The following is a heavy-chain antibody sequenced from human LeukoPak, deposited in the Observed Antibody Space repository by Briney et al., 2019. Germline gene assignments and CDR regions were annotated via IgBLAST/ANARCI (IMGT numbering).Heavy chain of an antibody. CDR2: IYYSGST. D-gene: IGHD4-17*01. J-gene: IGHJ5*02. CDR1: GGSVSSGSYY. V-gene: IGHV4-31*03. Sequence: SETLSLTCTVSGGSVSSGSYYWSWIRQHPGKGLEWIGYIYYSGSTYYNPSLKSRVTISVDTSKNQFSLKLSSVTAADTAVYYCARDQGTYGDYADNWFDPWGQGTLVTVSS. CDR3: ARDQGTYGDYADNWFDP.